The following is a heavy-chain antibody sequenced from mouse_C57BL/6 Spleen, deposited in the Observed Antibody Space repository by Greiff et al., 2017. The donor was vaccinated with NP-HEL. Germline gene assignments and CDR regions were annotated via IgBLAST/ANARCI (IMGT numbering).Heavy chain of an antibody. CDR1: GFTFSDYG. Sequence: EVKLMESGGGLVKPGGSLKLSCAASGFTFSDYGMHWVRQAPEKGLEWVAYISSGSSTIYYADTVKGRFTISRDNAKNTLFLQMTSLRSEDTAMYYCARKAIYYYGSSYVEYAMDYWGQGTSVTVSS. D-gene: IGHD1-1*01. CDR3: ARKAIYYYGSSYVEYAMDY. V-gene: IGHV5-17*01. CDR2: ISSGSSTI. J-gene: IGHJ4*01.